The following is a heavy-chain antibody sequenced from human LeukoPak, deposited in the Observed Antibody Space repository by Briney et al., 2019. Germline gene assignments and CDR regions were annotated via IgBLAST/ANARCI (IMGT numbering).Heavy chain of an antibody. CDR2: IYPGDSDT. CDR1: GYSFTSYW. D-gene: IGHD2-2*01. V-gene: IGHV5-51*01. Sequence: GESLKISCKGSGYSFTSYWIGWVRHLPGNGLEWMGIIYPGDSDTRYSPSFQGQVTISADKSISTAYLQWSSLKASDTAMYYCARQIVVVPADLNYYYYYMDVWGKGTTVTVSS. J-gene: IGHJ6*03. CDR3: ARQIVVVPADLNYYYYYMDV.